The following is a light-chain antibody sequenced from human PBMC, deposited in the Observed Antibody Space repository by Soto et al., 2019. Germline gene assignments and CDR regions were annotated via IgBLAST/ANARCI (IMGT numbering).Light chain of an antibody. CDR2: GAS. CDR3: QQYGSSPFT. V-gene: IGKV3-20*01. J-gene: IGKJ3*01. CDR1: QTVTSSY. Sequence: EIVLTQSPGTLSLSPGERATLSCRASQTVTSSYLGWYQQKPGQAPRLLIYGASSRATSIPDRFSGSGSGTDFTLTISRLEPEDFAVYYCQQYGSSPFTFGPGTKVDIK.